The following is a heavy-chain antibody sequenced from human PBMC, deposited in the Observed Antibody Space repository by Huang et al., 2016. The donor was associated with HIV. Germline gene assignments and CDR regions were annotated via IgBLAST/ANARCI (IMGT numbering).Heavy chain of an antibody. J-gene: IGHJ4*02. Sequence: HVQLVQSGADVKKPGASVKVSCKASGYTFDSYGINWVRQAPGQGLEWMGVLGPHSGKTTHAQTLQCRVTMTTDTTTSTAYMELRVLTSDDTAVYYCARDATGYGTGWSTEFDYWGQGTLVTVSS. D-gene: IGHD6-19*01. V-gene: IGHV1-18*04. CDR3: ARDATGYGTGWSTEFDY. CDR1: GYTFDSYG. CDR2: LGPHSGKT.